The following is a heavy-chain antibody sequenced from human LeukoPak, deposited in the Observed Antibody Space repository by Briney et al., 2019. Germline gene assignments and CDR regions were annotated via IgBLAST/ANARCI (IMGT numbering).Heavy chain of an antibody. CDR2: ISGSGGST. CDR3: AKGDVLLWFGELVY. D-gene: IGHD3-10*01. V-gene: IGHV3-23*01. J-gene: IGHJ4*02. CDR1: GFTFSSHA. Sequence: GGSLRLSCAASGFTFSSHAMSWVRQAPGKGLEWVSAISGSGGSTYYADSVKGRFTISRDNSKNTLYLQMNSLRAEDTAVYYCAKGDVLLWFGELVYWGQGTLVTVSS.